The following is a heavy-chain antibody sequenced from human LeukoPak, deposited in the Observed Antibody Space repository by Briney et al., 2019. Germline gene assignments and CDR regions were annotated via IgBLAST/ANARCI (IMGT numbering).Heavy chain of an antibody. Sequence: PEVSLRLSCAASGFTFSDYYMSWIRQSPGKGLEGGSYISSSTSYTNYADSVKGRFTIYRDNAKNSLYLQMNSLRVEDTAVSYCARVGILVAGPRTAAFASWGQGTLVTVSS. J-gene: IGHJ4*02. V-gene: IGHV3-11*06. D-gene: IGHD6-19*01. CDR2: ISSSTSYT. CDR3: ARVGILVAGPRTAAFAS. CDR1: GFTFSDYY.